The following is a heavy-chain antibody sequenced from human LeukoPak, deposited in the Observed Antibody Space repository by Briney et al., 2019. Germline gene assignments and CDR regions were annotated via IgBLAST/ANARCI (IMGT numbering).Heavy chain of an antibody. J-gene: IGHJ4*02. CDR3: ARLSHNGAIYGGIDY. CDR1: GYTFGSHW. D-gene: IGHD3-3*01. Sequence: GESLKISCKGSGYTFGSHWIAWVRQMPGKGLEWMGIIYPGDSEPRYSPSFQGQVSISADRFISSAYLQWSSLKASDTAMYYCARLSHNGAIYGGIDYWGQGTLVTVSS. V-gene: IGHV5-51*01. CDR2: IYPGDSEP.